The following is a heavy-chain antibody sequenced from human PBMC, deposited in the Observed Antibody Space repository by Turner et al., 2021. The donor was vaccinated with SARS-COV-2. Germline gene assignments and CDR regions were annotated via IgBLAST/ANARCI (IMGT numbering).Heavy chain of an antibody. CDR2: ISGTTTTI. J-gene: IGHJ4*02. CDR3: AREHYDFWSGYFY. D-gene: IGHD3-3*01. CDR1: GFTLSTYS. V-gene: IGHV3-48*01. Sequence: EVPLVESGGALVQPGGSLRLSCAASGFTLSTYSMSWVRQAPGKGPEWVSYISGTTTTIYYADSVKGRFTISRDNAKNSLYLQMNNLRAEDTAMYYCAREHYDFWSGYFYWGQGTLVTVSS.